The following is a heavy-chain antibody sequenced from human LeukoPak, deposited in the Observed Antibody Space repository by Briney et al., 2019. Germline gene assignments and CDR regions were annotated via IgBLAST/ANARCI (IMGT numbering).Heavy chain of an antibody. J-gene: IGHJ4*02. V-gene: IGHV4-61*08. Sequence: SETLSLTCTVSGGSVSGGYFWNWIRQSPGKGLEWIGYIYSSGNINYNPSLKSRVTVSLDTSKNQFSLKLTSVTAADTAVYYCARGGPILTAAFDYWGQGTLVTVSS. CDR2: IYSSGNI. CDR1: GGSVSGGYF. D-gene: IGHD6-13*01. CDR3: ARGGPILTAAFDY.